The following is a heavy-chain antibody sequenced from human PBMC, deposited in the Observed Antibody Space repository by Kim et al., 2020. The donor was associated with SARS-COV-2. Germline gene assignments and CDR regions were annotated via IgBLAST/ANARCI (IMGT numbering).Heavy chain of an antibody. J-gene: IGHJ5*02. D-gene: IGHD1-26*01. Sequence: ADSVRGRFTISRDNSKNTLYFQMSSLRNEDTAVYYCARPGGPMKTGSWFDTWGQGTLVTVSS. V-gene: IGHV3-30*14. CDR3: ARPGGPMKTGSWFDT.